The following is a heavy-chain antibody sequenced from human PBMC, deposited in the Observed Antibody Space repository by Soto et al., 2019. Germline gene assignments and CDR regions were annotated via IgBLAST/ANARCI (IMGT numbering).Heavy chain of an antibody. CDR2: INTNGVNT. Sequence: EVQLVESGGGLVQPGGSLRLSCAASGFTFSGYSMFWVRQALGKGLEYVSAINTNGVNTFYAKSVKGRFTISRDNSKNTMYLQMGSLRAEDMAVYYCARGRVEDSSGWATYFDYWGQGTLVTVSS. V-gene: IGHV3-64*01. CDR1: GFTFSGYS. J-gene: IGHJ4*02. CDR3: ARGRVEDSSGWATYFDY. D-gene: IGHD6-19*01.